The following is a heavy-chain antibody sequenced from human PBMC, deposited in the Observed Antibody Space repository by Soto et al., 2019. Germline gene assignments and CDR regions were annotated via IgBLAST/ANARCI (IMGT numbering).Heavy chain of an antibody. J-gene: IGHJ6*02. CDR1: SGSFSGYY. D-gene: IGHD6-13*01. CDR3: ARGKYSSSWYGYGMDV. CDR2: INHSGST. Sequence: SETLSLTCAVYSGSFSGYYWSWIRQPPGKGLEWIGEINHSGSTNYNPSLKSRVTISVDTSKNQFSLKLSSVTAADTAVYYCARGKYSSSWYGYGMDVGGQGTTVTVSS. V-gene: IGHV4-34*01.